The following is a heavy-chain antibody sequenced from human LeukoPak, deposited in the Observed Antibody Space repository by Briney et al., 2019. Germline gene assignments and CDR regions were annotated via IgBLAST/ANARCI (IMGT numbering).Heavy chain of an antibody. V-gene: IGHV1-18*01. J-gene: IGHJ4*02. CDR1: GYTFTNYG. D-gene: IGHD3-16*02. Sequence: GASVKVSCKASGYTFTNYGISWVRQAPGQGLEWMGWISGYNDDTNSAQKFQGRVTMTTDTSTSTTYMELRSLRSDDTAVYYCARNTSFCGHDYWGKGTLVIVSS. CDR2: ISGYNDDT. CDR3: ARNTSFCGHDY.